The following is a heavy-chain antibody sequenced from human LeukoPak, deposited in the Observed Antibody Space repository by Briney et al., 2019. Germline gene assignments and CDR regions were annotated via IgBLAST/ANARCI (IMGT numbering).Heavy chain of an antibody. J-gene: IGHJ4*02. CDR1: GFTFSSYA. Sequence: PGGSLRLSCAASGFTFSSYATSWVRQAPGKGLEWVSAISGSGGSTYYADSVKGRFTISRDNSKNTLYLQMNSLRAEDTAVYYCASTMITFGGVIARFDYWGQGTLVTVS. CDR2: ISGSGGST. CDR3: ASTMITFGGVIARFDY. V-gene: IGHV3-23*01. D-gene: IGHD3-16*02.